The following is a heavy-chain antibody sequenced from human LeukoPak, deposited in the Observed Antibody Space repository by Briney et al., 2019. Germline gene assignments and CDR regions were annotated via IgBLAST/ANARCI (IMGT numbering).Heavy chain of an antibody. CDR3: ARLVGAATDPFDY. J-gene: IGHJ4*02. D-gene: IGHD1-26*01. Sequence: PSETLSLTCTVSGASISGSRYYWGWIRQPPGKGLGWIGTIYYSGTTYYNPSLKSRVTISIDTSKNQFSLKLSSVTAADTAVYYCARLVGAATDPFDYWGQGTLVTVSS. CDR2: IYYSGTT. CDR1: GASISGSRYY. V-gene: IGHV4-39*01.